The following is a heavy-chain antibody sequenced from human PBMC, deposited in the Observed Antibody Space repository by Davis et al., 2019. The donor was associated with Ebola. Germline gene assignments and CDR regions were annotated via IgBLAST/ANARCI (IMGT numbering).Heavy chain of an antibody. Sequence: MPSETLSLTCAVYGGSFSGYYWSWIRQPPGKGLEWIGEINHSGSTNYNPSLKSRVTISVDTSKNQFSLKLSPVTAADTAVYYCARRGSGWYAGFDYWGQGTLVTVSS. V-gene: IGHV4-34*01. J-gene: IGHJ4*02. CDR2: INHSGST. D-gene: IGHD6-19*01. CDR1: GGSFSGYY. CDR3: ARRGSGWYAGFDY.